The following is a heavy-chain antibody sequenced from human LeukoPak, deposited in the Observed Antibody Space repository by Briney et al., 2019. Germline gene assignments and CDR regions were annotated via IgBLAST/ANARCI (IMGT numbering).Heavy chain of an antibody. Sequence: PGGSLRLSCAASGFNFNTYTMNWVRQAPGKGLEWVSSISSDSSYIYYADAVHGRFTVSRDNAKYSLYLQMNSLRAEDTAVYYCVRGSYGAYDYWGQGSLVTVSS. CDR3: VRGSYGAYDY. CDR2: ISSDSSYI. V-gene: IGHV3-21*01. D-gene: IGHD4-17*01. J-gene: IGHJ4*02. CDR1: GFNFNTYT.